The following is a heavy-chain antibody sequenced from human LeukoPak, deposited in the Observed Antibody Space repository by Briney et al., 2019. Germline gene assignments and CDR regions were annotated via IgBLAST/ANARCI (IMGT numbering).Heavy chain of an antibody. CDR3: ARPNWHGARLGAFNI. Sequence: SETLSLTCTVSGGSINNANYYWGWIRQPPGKGLEWIGSIYYTGSTFYNPSLKSRVTISVDTSKNQFTLNLNSVTAADTAVYYCARPNWHGARLGAFNIWGQGTMVTVSS. V-gene: IGHV4-39*06. CDR2: IYYTGST. J-gene: IGHJ3*02. D-gene: IGHD3-16*01. CDR1: GGSINNANYY.